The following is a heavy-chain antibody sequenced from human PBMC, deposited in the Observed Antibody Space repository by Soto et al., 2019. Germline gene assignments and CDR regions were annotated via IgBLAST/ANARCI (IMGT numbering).Heavy chain of an antibody. J-gene: IGHJ6*02. CDR3: TTAGPLATPDDYYYYGMDV. V-gene: IGHV3-15*07. CDR2: IKSKTDGGTT. Sequence: PGGSLRLSCAASGFTFSNAWMNWVRQAPGKGLEWVGRIKSKTDGGTTDYAAPVKGRFTISRDDSKNTLYLQMNSLKTEDTAVYYCTTAGPLATPDDYYYYGMDVWGQGTTVTVSS. CDR1: GFTFSNAW.